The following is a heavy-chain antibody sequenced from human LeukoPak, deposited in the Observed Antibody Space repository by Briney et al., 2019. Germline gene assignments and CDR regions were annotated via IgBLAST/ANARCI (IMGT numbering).Heavy chain of an antibody. Sequence: HPGGSLRLSCAASGFTFSSYGMHWVRQAPGKGLEWVAFIRYDGSNKYYADSVKGRFTISRDNSKNTLYLQMNSLRAEDTAVYYCAKCGDYGDYVYFDYWGQGTLVTVSS. CDR2: IRYDGSNK. D-gene: IGHD4-17*01. V-gene: IGHV3-30*02. CDR1: GFTFSSYG. J-gene: IGHJ4*02. CDR3: AKCGDYGDYVYFDY.